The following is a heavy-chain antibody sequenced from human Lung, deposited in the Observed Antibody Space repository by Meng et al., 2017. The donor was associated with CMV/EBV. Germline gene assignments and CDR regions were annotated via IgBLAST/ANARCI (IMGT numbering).Heavy chain of an antibody. D-gene: IGHD1-14*01. V-gene: IGHV3-72*01. CDR2: TRNKASGFTT. J-gene: IGHJ4*02. CDR3: ARAGAGTRYFDY. CDR1: GLTLSDYY. Sequence: ASGLTLSDYYMDWVRQAPGKGLEWVARTRNKASGFTTEYAASVKGRFTISRDDSKNSLYLQIDSLKTEDTAVYHCARAGAGTRYFDYWGQGTLVTVSS.